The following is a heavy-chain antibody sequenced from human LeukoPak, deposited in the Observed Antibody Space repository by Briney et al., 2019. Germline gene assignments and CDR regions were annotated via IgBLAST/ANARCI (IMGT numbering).Heavy chain of an antibody. V-gene: IGHV4-61*02. CDR2: VHTTGTT. J-gene: IGHJ4*02. D-gene: IGHD3-10*01. Sequence: PSETLSLTCTVSGGSITSGSYFWSWLRQPAGEGLEWIGRVHTTGTTNYNPSLKSRVTISLDTSKNQFSLRLSSVTATDTAVYYCARYTTSWFVDYWGQGTQVTVSS. CDR1: GGSITSGSYF. CDR3: ARYTTSWFVDY.